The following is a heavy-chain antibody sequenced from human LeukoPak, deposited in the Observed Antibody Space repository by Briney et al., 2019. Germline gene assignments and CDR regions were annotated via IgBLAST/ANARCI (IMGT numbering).Heavy chain of an antibody. V-gene: IGHV4-39*01. D-gene: IGHD3-3*01. CDR3: ARQSTIFGVVITPDDAFDI. CDR1: GGSIISSSYY. J-gene: IGHJ3*02. Sequence: SETLSLTCTLSGGSIISSSYYWGWIRQAPGKGLEWIGSIYYSGSTYYNPSLKSRVTISVDTSKNQFSLKLSSVTAADTAVYYCARQSTIFGVVITPDDAFDIWGQGTMVTVSS. CDR2: IYYSGST.